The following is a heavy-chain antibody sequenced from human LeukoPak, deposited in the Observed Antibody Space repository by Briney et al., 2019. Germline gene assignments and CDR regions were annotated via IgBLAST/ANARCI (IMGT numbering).Heavy chain of an antibody. CDR3: ARSGPKDWALDY. V-gene: IGHV1-18*04. CDR1: AYTFTAFY. D-gene: IGHD3-9*01. J-gene: IGHJ4*02. Sequence: ASVKVSCKASAYTFTAFYMHWVRQAPGQGLEWMGWISVYNGNAIYPQKFQGRVTMTTDTSTNTAYMELRSLGSDDTAVYYCARSGPKDWALDYWGRGTLVTVSS. CDR2: ISVYNGNA.